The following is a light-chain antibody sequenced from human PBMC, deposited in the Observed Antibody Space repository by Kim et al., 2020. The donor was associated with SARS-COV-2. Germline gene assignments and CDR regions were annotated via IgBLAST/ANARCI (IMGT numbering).Light chain of an antibody. CDR3: QQSYTHPVT. Sequence: DIQMTQSPSSLSASVGDRVTITCRASQSISSYLHWYQQKPGKAPKLLIYAASSLQSGVPSRFSGSGSGTDFTLTISSLQPEDFATYFCQQSYTHPVTFGQGTKVEIK. V-gene: IGKV1-39*01. CDR1: QSISSY. CDR2: AAS. J-gene: IGKJ1*01.